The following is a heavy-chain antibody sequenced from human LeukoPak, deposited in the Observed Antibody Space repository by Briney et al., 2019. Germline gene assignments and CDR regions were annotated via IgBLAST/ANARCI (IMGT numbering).Heavy chain of an antibody. J-gene: IGHJ3*02. CDR2: ISPSGGST. Sequence: RASVKVSCKAFGYTFTSNYMHWVRQAPGQGPEWMGVISPSGGSTTYAQKFQGRVTLTRDMSTSTDYLELSSLRSEDTAVYYCAREGGQGDGYSGAFDIWGQGTMVTVSS. D-gene: IGHD5-24*01. CDR3: AREGGQGDGYSGAFDI. CDR1: GYTFTSNY. V-gene: IGHV1-46*01.